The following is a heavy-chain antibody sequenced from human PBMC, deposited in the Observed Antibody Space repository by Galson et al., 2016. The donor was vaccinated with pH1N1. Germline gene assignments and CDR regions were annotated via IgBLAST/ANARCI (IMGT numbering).Heavy chain of an antibody. D-gene: IGHD4-17*01. J-gene: IGHJ3*01. CDR3: ARPGNYDGDRRGAFYL. Sequence: SLRLSCAASGFTFSSWHMDWVRQAPGEGLEWISFITYTSATIYYADSVKGRFTVSRDNAKNSLYLQMNSLRAEDTAVYYCARPGNYDGDRRGAFYLWGQGTMVTVSP. CDR1: GFTFSSWH. CDR2: ITYTSATI. V-gene: IGHV3-48*04.